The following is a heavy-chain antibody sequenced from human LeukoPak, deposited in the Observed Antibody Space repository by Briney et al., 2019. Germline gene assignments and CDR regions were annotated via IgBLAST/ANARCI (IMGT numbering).Heavy chain of an antibody. Sequence: GGSLRLSCAASGFTVSSYWTSWVRQATGKGLEWVANIKQDGSEKYYVDSVKGRFTISRDNAKNSLYLQMNSLRAEDTAVYYCARLYYYDSSGYPPLDYWGQGTLVTVSS. J-gene: IGHJ4*02. V-gene: IGHV3-7*01. CDR3: ARLYYYDSSGYPPLDY. CDR2: IKQDGSEK. CDR1: GFTVSSYW. D-gene: IGHD3-22*01.